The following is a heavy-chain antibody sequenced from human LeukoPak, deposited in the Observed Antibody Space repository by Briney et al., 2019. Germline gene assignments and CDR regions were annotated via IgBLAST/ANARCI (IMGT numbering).Heavy chain of an antibody. Sequence: SETLSLTCAVYGGSFSGYYWSWIRQPPGKGLEWIGEINHNGSTNYNPSLKSRVTISVDTSKNQFSLKLSSVTAADMAVYYCASESVAVALPDYWGQGTLVTVSS. V-gene: IGHV4-34*01. CDR3: ASESVAVALPDY. J-gene: IGHJ4*02. D-gene: IGHD6-19*01. CDR2: INHNGST. CDR1: GGSFSGYY.